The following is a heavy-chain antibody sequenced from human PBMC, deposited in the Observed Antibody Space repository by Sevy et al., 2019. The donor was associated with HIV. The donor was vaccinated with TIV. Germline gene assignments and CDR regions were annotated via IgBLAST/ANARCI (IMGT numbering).Heavy chain of an antibody. J-gene: IGHJ4*02. Sequence: GGYLRLSCAASGFTFSNAWMSWVRQAPGKGLEWVGRIKSKTDGGTTDYAAPVKGRFTISRDDSKNTLYLQMNSLKTEDTAVYYCTTDFLYYYDRSGYQSFDYWGQGTLVTVSS. CDR2: IKSKTDGGTT. D-gene: IGHD3-22*01. CDR1: GFTFSNAW. V-gene: IGHV3-15*01. CDR3: TTDFLYYYDRSGYQSFDY.